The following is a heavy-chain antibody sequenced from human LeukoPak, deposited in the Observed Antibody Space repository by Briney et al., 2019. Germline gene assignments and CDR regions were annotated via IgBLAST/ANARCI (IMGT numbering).Heavy chain of an antibody. Sequence: GGSLRLSCAASGFTFSSYSMNWVRQAPGKGLEWVSYISSSSSTIYYADSVKGRFTISRDNAKNSLYLQMNSLRAEDTAVYYCARGQMRVVVAAARARTPYNWFDPWGQGTLATVSS. D-gene: IGHD2-15*01. CDR1: GFTFSSYS. J-gene: IGHJ5*02. V-gene: IGHV3-48*04. CDR3: ARGQMRVVVAAARARTPYNWFDP. CDR2: ISSSSSTI.